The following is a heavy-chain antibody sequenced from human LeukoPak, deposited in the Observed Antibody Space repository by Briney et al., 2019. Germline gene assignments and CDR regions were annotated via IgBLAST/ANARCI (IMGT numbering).Heavy chain of an antibody. Sequence: ASVKVSCKASGYTFTSYDINWVRQATGQGLEWMGWMNPNSGNTGYAQKFQGRVTMTRNNSISTAYMELSSLRSEDTAVYYCARMRITIFGVVIISDAFDIWGQGTMVTVSS. D-gene: IGHD3-3*01. CDR1: GYTFTSYD. J-gene: IGHJ3*02. CDR3: ARMRITIFGVVIISDAFDI. CDR2: MNPNSGNT. V-gene: IGHV1-8*01.